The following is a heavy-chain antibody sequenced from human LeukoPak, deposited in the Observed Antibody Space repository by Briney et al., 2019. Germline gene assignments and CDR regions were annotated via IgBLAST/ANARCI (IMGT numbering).Heavy chain of an antibody. CDR2: IYPGDSDT. CDR1: GYSFTSYW. Sequence: GESLKISCKGSGYSFTSYWIGWVRQMPGKGLEWMGIIYPGDSDTRYSPSFQGQVTISADKSISTAYLQWSSLKASDTAMYYCARHSAIVRGVISPHNWFDPWGQGTLVTVSS. CDR3: ARHSAIVRGVISPHNWFDP. D-gene: IGHD3-10*01. J-gene: IGHJ5*02. V-gene: IGHV5-51*01.